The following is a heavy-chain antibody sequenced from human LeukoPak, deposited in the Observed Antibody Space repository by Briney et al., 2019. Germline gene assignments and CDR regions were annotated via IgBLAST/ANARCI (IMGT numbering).Heavy chain of an antibody. Sequence: GGSLRLSCAASGFTFSSYAMHWVRQAPGKGLEWVAVISYDGSNKYYADSVKGRFTISRDNSKNTLYLQMNSLRAEDTAVYYCAKEDGDYEGRQDAFDIWGQGTMVTVSS. CDR3: AKEDGDYEGRQDAFDI. CDR1: GFTFSSYA. V-gene: IGHV3-30-3*01. CDR2: ISYDGSNK. J-gene: IGHJ3*02. D-gene: IGHD4-17*01.